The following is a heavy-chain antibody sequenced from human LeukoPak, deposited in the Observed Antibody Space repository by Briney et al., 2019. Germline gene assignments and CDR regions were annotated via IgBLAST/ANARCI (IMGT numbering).Heavy chain of an antibody. D-gene: IGHD3-10*01. V-gene: IGHV1-24*01. CDR2: FDPEDGET. CDR1: GYTLTELS. J-gene: IGHJ6*02. Sequence: ASVKVSCKVSGYTLTELSMHWVRQAPGKGLEWMGGFDPEDGETIYAQKFQGRVTMTEDTSTDTAYMELSSLRSEDTAVYYCAREKGKWFGELRYYYYGMDVWGQGTTVTVSS. CDR3: AREKGKWFGELRYYYYGMDV.